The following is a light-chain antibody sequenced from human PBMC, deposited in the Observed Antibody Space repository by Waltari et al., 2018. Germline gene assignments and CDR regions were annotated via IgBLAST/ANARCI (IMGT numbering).Light chain of an antibody. CDR1: SSDVGGYSL. Sequence: QSALPQPASVSGSPGQSITISCTGSSSDVGGYSLVSWSQQHPGKAPKLMIYAVTKRPSGVSHRFSGSKSGNTASLTISGLQTEDEADYYCCSYAGSTTSSVVFGTGTKVIVL. CDR3: CSYAGSTTSSVV. CDR2: AVT. V-gene: IGLV2-23*02. J-gene: IGLJ1*01.